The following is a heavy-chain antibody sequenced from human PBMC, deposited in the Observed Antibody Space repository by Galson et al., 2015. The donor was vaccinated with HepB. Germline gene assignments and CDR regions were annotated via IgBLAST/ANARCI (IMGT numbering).Heavy chain of an antibody. CDR3: ARLIWSGEPYYGMDV. CDR2: IDPSDSYS. V-gene: IGHV5-10-1*01. J-gene: IGHJ6*02. CDR1: GYSFRSYW. Sequence: QSGAEVKKPGESLRIPCKTSGYSFRSYWITWVRQMPGKGLEWMGRIDPSDSYSVYNQSIQGHGTFSVDKSINTAYLQWSGLKASDTAMYYCARLIWSGEPYYGMDVWGQGTTVTVSS. D-gene: IGHD3-10*01.